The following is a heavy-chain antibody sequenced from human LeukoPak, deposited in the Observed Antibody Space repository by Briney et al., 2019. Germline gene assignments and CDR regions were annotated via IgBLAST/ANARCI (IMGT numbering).Heavy chain of an antibody. Sequence: PSETLSLTCTVSGGSISSSSYYWGWIRQPPGKGLEWIGSIYYSGSTYYNPSLKSRVTISVDTSKNQFSLKLSSATAADTAVYYCARHYYDSSGSPFLNWFDPWGQGTLVTVSS. D-gene: IGHD3-22*01. V-gene: IGHV4-39*01. CDR2: IYYSGST. CDR1: GGSISSSSYY. CDR3: ARHYYDSSGSPFLNWFDP. J-gene: IGHJ5*02.